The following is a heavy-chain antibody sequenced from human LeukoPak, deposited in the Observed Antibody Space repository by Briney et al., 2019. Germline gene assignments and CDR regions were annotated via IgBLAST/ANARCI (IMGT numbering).Heavy chain of an antibody. V-gene: IGHV3-11*01. CDR1: GFTFSDYD. J-gene: IGHJ4*02. CDR2: ISSSGSTI. Sequence: GGSLRLSCAASGFTFSDYDMSWIRQAPGKGLEWVSYISSSGSTIYYADSVKGRFTISRDNAKNSLYLQMNSLGAEDTAVYYCARDGPATAPDYWGQGTLVTVSS. CDR3: ARDGPATAPDY. D-gene: IGHD2-21*02.